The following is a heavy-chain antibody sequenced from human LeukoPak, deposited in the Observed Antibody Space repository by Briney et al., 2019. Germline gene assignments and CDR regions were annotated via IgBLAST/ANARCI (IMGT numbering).Heavy chain of an antibody. D-gene: IGHD3-10*02. CDR1: GFTFGNFG. CDR2: ITGSSTWT. Sequence: GGSLRLSCEASGFTFGNFGMTWVRQAPGKGLQWFSGITGSSTWTYYAASVKGRFTVSRDNSQNTLHLQMNSLRADDTAVYYCARELVSSGTGYFDLWGRGTLVTVSS. V-gene: IGHV3-23*01. CDR3: ARELVSSGTGYFDL. J-gene: IGHJ2*01.